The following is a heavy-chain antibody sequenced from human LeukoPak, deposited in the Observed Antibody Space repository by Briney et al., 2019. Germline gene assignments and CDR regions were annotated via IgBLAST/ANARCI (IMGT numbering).Heavy chain of an antibody. Sequence: SEPLSLTSPVSGGRISSSCSAWVRQPAGKGLEWVGRIYTGGSTNYNTSLKSRITISVDTYKNHSSVKSTSMAAADRAVYYCASAGASLGGNYYYYYVDDWGKGTTVTVSS. J-gene: IGHJ6*03. V-gene: IGHV4-4*07. D-gene: IGHD3-16*01. CDR2: IYTGGST. CDR3: ASAGASLGGNYYYYYVDD. CDR1: GGRISSSC.